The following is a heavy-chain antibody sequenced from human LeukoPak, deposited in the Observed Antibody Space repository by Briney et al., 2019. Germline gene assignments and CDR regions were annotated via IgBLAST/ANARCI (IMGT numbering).Heavy chain of an antibody. CDR3: ARAGRKVGATTYFDY. Sequence: AGGSLRLSCAASGFTFSSYWMHWVRQAPGKGLVWVSRINSDGSSTSYADSVKGRFTISRDNAKNTLYLQMNSLRAEDTAVYYCARAGRKVGATTYFDYWGQGTLVTVSS. J-gene: IGHJ4*02. CDR1: GFTFSSYW. D-gene: IGHD1-26*01. CDR2: INSDGSST. V-gene: IGHV3-74*01.